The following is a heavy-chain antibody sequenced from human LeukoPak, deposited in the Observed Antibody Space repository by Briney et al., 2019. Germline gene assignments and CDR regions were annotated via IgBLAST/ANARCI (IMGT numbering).Heavy chain of an antibody. J-gene: IGHJ6*02. CDR3: GRHVSNGWDYHYGLDV. D-gene: IGHD6-19*01. CDR2: AYYTGEI. Sequence: SETLSLTCTVSGDSLYSYYWSWIRQSPGKGLEWIGSAYYTGEIYSTPSLKSRLTISVDTSKNQFALTLTSVTAADTAVYYCGRHVSNGWDYHYGLDVWGQGTTVTVSS. V-gene: IGHV4-39*01. CDR1: GDSLYSYY.